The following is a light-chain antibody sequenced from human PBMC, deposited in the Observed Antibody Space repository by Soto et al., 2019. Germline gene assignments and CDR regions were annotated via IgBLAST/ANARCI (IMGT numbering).Light chain of an antibody. CDR3: QQRSNWPLT. J-gene: IGKJ5*01. V-gene: IGKV1-17*01. CDR2: AAS. Sequence: DIQMTQAPSALSAAVGDRGTITCRASQGIRNDLGWYQQKPGKAPKRLIYAASSLQSGVPSRFSGSGSGTDFTLTISSLEPEDFAVYYCQQRSNWPLTFGQGTRLEIK. CDR1: QGIRND.